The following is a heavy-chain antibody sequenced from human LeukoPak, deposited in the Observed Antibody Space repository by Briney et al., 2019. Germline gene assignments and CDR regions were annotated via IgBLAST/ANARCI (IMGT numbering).Heavy chain of an antibody. CDR1: GFTFSSYW. Sequence: GGSLRLSCAASGFTFSSYWMNWVRQAPGKGLEWVANIKEDGSDKNYVDSVKGRFTISRDNAKNSLYLQMNSLRAEDTAVYYCAKMMAGAGTTGGDYFDYWGQGTLVTVSS. V-gene: IGHV3-7*05. CDR2: IKEDGSDK. CDR3: AKMMAGAGTTGGDYFDY. D-gene: IGHD6-13*01. J-gene: IGHJ4*02.